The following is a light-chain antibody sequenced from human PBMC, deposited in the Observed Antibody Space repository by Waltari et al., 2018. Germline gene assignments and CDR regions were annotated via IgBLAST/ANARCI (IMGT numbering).Light chain of an antibody. V-gene: IGLV1-40*01. CDR2: GSS. CDR1: GSNIGAGLA. J-gene: IGLJ3*02. Sequence: QSVLTQPPSVSGAPGQRVPISCTGTGSNIGAGLAGHWYQQLPRAAPKLLIYGSSTRPLGVPDRFFGSTSGTSASLAITGLQAEDEADYYCQSYDTSLSVVFGGGTKLTVL. CDR3: QSYDTSLSVV.